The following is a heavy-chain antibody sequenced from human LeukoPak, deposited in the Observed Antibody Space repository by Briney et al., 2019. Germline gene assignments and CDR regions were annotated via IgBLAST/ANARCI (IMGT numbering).Heavy chain of an antibody. CDR3: ASDLTPYGSGSSDY. J-gene: IGHJ4*02. CDR2: ISSSSGTI. V-gene: IGHV3-48*04. CDR1: GFTFSSYS. Sequence: GGSLRLSGAASGFTFSSYSMNWVRQAPGKGLEWVSYISSSSGTIYYADSVKGRFTISRDNAKNSLYLQMNSLRAEDTAVYYCASDLTPYGSGSSDYWGQGTLVTVSS. D-gene: IGHD3-10*01.